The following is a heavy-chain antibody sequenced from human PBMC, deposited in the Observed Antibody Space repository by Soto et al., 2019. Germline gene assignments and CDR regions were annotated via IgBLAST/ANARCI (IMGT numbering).Heavy chain of an antibody. CDR1: GDSLSSADYC. CDR2: ICYSGST. J-gene: IGHJ4*02. V-gene: IGHV4-30-4*01. D-gene: IGHD5-12*01. Sequence: PSETLSLTCTVSGDSLSSADYCWSWIRQAPGKSLEWIGYICYSGSTYHNPSLKSRTSMSIDTSKKQFSLKLTSVTAADTAVYYCAREESGLFDYWGQGRLVTVSS. CDR3: AREESGLFDY.